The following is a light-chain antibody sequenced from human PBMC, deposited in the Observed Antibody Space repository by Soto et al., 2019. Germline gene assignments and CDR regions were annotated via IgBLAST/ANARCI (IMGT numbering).Light chain of an antibody. CDR1: QSISNW. CDR3: QQYNSFSRT. CDR2: DAS. J-gene: IGKJ1*01. Sequence: DIPITESPATLSASVGARVSITCRASQSISNWLAWYQQKPGKAPKLLIYDASSLESGVPSRFSGSRSGTEFTLTISSLQPADFATYYCQQYNSFSRTFAQGTKVDI. V-gene: IGKV1-5*01.